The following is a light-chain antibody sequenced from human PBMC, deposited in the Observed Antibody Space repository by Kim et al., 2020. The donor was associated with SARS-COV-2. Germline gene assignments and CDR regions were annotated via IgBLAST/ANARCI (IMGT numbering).Light chain of an antibody. CDR1: TSDVGNFNL. J-gene: IGLJ2*01. Sequence: PGQSITISCTGTTSDVGNFNLVSWYQQRPGKAPQLIIYEGSKRPSGVSNRFSGSKSDTTASLTISGLQAEDEAHYFCCSYVETDTVFGGGTKLTVL. CDR3: CSYVETDTV. V-gene: IGLV2-23*01. CDR2: EGS.